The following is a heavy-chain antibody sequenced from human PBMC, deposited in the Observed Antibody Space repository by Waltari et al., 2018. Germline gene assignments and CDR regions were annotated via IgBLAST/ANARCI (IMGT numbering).Heavy chain of an antibody. Sequence: QVQLVQSGAEVKKPGSSVKVSCKASDASFSDYAIAWVRQASGQGLEWMGGIVPIFDEANYAQKFQGRVTITADKSSSTAYMELTSLRSDDTAVYYCARVATHFDYWSGYYFPYWGQGTLVTVSS. CDR1: DASFSDYA. J-gene: IGHJ4*02. CDR3: ARVATHFDYWSGYYFPY. V-gene: IGHV1-69*10. CDR2: IVPIFDEA. D-gene: IGHD3-3*01.